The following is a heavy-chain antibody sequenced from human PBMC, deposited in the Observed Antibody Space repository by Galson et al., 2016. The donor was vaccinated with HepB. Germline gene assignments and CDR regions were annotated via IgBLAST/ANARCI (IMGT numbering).Heavy chain of an antibody. V-gene: IGHV5-51*01. CDR3: SMALNGNYWSDA. CDR2: IYLGDSGT. Sequence: QSGAEVKEPGESLKISCKGSGYNFANYWIGWVRQMPGKGLEWMGIIYLGDSGTRYSPSFRGQVTISADKSISTAYLQWSSLKASDTAMYYCSMALNGNYWSDAWGQGTLVIVSS. J-gene: IGHJ5*02. CDR1: GYNFANYW. D-gene: IGHD2-8*01.